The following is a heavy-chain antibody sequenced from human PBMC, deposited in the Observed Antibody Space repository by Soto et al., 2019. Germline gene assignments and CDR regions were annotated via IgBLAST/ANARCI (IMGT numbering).Heavy chain of an antibody. Sequence: GGSLRLSCAASGFTFSSYSMNWVRQAPGKGLEWVSSISSSSIYIYYADSVKGRFTISRDNAKNSLYLQMNSLRAEDTALYYCARGGYDILTGYSPQIDDYWGQGTLVTVSS. J-gene: IGHJ4*02. CDR2: ISSSSIYI. D-gene: IGHD3-9*01. CDR3: ARGGYDILTGYSPQIDDY. CDR1: GFTFSSYS. V-gene: IGHV3-21*01.